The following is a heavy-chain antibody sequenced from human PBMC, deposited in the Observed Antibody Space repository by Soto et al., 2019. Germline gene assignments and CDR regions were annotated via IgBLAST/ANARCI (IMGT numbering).Heavy chain of an antibody. CDR3: ARGSPSPREDY. Sequence: QVQLVQSGAQVKKPGALVKVSCKASGYTFTSYDINWVRQATGQGLEWMGWMNPNSGNTGYAQKFQGRVTMTRMTSITTACMELSSLRSEDTAVYYCARGSPSPREDYWGQGTLVTVSS. CDR2: MNPNSGNT. J-gene: IGHJ4*02. CDR1: GYTFTSYD. V-gene: IGHV1-8*01.